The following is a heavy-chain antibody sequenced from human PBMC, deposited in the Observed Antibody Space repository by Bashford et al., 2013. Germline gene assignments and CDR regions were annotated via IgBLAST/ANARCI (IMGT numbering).Heavy chain of an antibody. CDR2: XNPSGGST. D-gene: IGHD1-14*01. CDR3: AREVSDAFDI. J-gene: IGHJ3*02. CDR1: GYTFTSFY. V-gene: IGHV1-46*04. Sequence: VASVKVSCKASGYTFTSFYMDWVRQAPGQGLMDGIXNPSGGSTSYAQRLQGRVTMTRDTSTSTVYMELSSLRSEDTAVYYCAREVSDAFDIWGQGTMVTVSS.